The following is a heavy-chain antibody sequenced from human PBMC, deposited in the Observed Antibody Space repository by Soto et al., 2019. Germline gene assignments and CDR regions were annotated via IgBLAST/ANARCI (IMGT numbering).Heavy chain of an antibody. CDR3: ALKGAAASYADCCMDV. CDR2: VYYSGNT. J-gene: IGHJ6*03. D-gene: IGHD6-13*01. V-gene: IGHV4-59*01. Sequence: PSETLSLTCTVSGGSISPYYWSWIRQPPGKGLEWIGYVYYSGNTNYNPSLESRVTISVDTSRNQFSLNLTSATAADTAVYYCALKGAAASYADCCMDVWGRGTTVTVSS. CDR1: GGSISPYY.